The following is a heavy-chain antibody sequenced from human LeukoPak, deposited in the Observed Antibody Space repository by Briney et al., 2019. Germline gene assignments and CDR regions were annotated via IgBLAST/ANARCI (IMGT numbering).Heavy chain of an antibody. D-gene: IGHD6-6*01. CDR2: INPNSGGT. CDR3: AREYSSSSALDY. J-gene: IGHJ4*02. Sequence: GASVKVSCKASGYTFTGYYMHWVRQAPGQGLEWMGWINPNSGGTNYAQKFQSRVTMTRDTSISTAYMELSRLRSDDTAVYYCAREYSSSSALDYWGQGTLVTVSS. CDR1: GYTFTGYY. V-gene: IGHV1-2*02.